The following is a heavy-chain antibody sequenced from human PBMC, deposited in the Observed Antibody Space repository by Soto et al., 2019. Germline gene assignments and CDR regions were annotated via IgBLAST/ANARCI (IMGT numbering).Heavy chain of an antibody. V-gene: IGHV3-30*18. CDR1: GFTFSSYG. CDR2: ISYDGSNK. CDR3: AKNWRHYDFWSGSVAPYYYYGMDV. Sequence: PGGSLRLSCAASGFTFSSYGMHWFRQAPGKGLEWVAVISYDGSNKYYADSVKGRFTISRDNSKNTLYLQMNSLRAEDTAVYYCAKNWRHYDFWSGSVAPYYYYGMDVWGQGTTVTVS. D-gene: IGHD3-3*01. J-gene: IGHJ6*02.